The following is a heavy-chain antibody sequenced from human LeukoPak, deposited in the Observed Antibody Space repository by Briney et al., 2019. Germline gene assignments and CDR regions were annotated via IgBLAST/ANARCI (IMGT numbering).Heavy chain of an antibody. CDR1: GFTYTDYS. J-gene: IGHJ4*02. CDR3: APPAGVAGFYYFDY. Sequence: PGGSLRLSCSASGFTYTDYSMSWVRQVPGKGLEWVSAISGSGGSTYYADSVKGRFTISRDNSKNTLYLQMNSLRAEDTAVYYCAPPAGVAGFYYFDYWGQGTLVTVSS. V-gene: IGHV3-23*01. D-gene: IGHD6-19*01. CDR2: ISGSGGST.